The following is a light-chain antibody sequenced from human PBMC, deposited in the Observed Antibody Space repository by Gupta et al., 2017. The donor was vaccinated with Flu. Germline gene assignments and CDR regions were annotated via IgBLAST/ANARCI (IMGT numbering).Light chain of an antibody. V-gene: IGKV3-20*01. Sequence: EIVLTQSPGTLSLSPGERAILSCRASQSVSSSYLAWYQQKPGQAPRFLIYGASSRATGIPDRFSGSGSGTDFTLTISRLEPEDFAVYYCQQYGSSPRMFGQGTKVEIK. CDR2: GAS. J-gene: IGKJ1*01. CDR3: QQYGSSPRM. CDR1: QSVSSSY.